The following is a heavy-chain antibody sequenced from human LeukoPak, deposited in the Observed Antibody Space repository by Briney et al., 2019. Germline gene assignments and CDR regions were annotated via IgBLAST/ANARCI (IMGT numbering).Heavy chain of an antibody. V-gene: IGHV4-39*01. J-gene: IGHJ6*03. CDR2: IYYSGST. D-gene: IGHD3-3*01. CDR3: GRLFYDFWSGHYYYYMDV. Sequence: SETLSLTCTVSGGSIRSNRYNWGWIRQPPGKGLEWIGSIYYSGSTYYNPSLKSRVTISVDTSKNQFSLKLSSVTAADTAVYYCGRLFYDFWSGHYYYYMDVWGKGTTVTVSS. CDR1: GGSIRSNRYN.